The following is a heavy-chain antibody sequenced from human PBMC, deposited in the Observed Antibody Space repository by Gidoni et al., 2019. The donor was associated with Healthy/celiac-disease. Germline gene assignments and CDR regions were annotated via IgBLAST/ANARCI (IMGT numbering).Heavy chain of an antibody. D-gene: IGHD6-6*01. Sequence: EVQLVESGGGLVKPGGSLRPPCAASGFTLSSYSMNWVRQAPGKGLEWVSSISSSSSYIYYADSVKGRFTIARDNAKNSLYLQMNSLRAEDTAVYYCARGEQLVHYYYYYGMDVWGQGTTVTVSS. CDR2: ISSSSSYI. CDR3: ARGEQLVHYYYYYGMDV. V-gene: IGHV3-21*01. J-gene: IGHJ6*02. CDR1: GFTLSSYS.